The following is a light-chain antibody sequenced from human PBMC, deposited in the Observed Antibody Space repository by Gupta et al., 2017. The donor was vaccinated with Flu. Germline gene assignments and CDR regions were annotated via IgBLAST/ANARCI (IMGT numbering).Light chain of an antibody. CDR3: QQNNSRPWT. Sequence: SLGERVTISGKSNQRLLDASNGRNNLDWYQQKPGQPPRLLIYGASTRETGIPDRFSGSGSGTEFTLTISGLQAEDVAVYYCQQNNSRPWTFGQGTKVEIK. J-gene: IGKJ1*01. CDR1: QRLLDASNGRNN. V-gene: IGKV4-1*01. CDR2: GAS.